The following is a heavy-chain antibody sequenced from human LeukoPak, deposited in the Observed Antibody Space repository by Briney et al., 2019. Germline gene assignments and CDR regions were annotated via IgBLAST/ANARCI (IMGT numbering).Heavy chain of an antibody. CDR2: IYSGGST. CDR1: GFTFSSSA. J-gene: IGHJ4*02. Sequence: GGSLRLSCAASGFTFSSSAMSWVRQAPGKGLEWVSVIYSGGSTYYADSVKGRFTISRDNSINTLYLQMNSLRAEDTAVYYCASRYGSGTYYGYWGQGTLVTVSS. V-gene: IGHV3-53*01. D-gene: IGHD3-10*01. CDR3: ASRYGSGTYYGY.